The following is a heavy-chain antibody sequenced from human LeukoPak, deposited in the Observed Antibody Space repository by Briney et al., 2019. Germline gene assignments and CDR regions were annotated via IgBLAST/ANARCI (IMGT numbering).Heavy chain of an antibody. CDR1: GYTLTELF. CDR3: ATTLHDYGDYRASYGMDV. Sequence: GASVKVSCKVSGYTLTELFMHWVRQAPGKGLEWMGGFDPEDGETIYAQKFQGRVTMTEDTSTDTAYMELSSLRSEDTAVYYCATTLHDYGDYRASYGMDVWGQGTTVTVSS. CDR2: FDPEDGET. D-gene: IGHD4-17*01. J-gene: IGHJ6*02. V-gene: IGHV1-24*01.